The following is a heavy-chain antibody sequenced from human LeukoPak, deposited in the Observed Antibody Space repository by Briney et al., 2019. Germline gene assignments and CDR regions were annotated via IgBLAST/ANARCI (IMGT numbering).Heavy chain of an antibody. J-gene: IGHJ2*01. CDR3: ARGPGSSGWFWYFDL. CDR1: GFTFTNYA. Sequence: GGSLRLSCAMSGFTFTNYAMTWVRQAPGKGLEWVSVIYSGGDTYYADSVKGRFTISRDNSKNTLSLQMNSLRAEDTAVYYCARGPGSSGWFWYFDLWGRGTLVTVSS. D-gene: IGHD6-19*01. CDR2: IYSGGDT. V-gene: IGHV3-23*03.